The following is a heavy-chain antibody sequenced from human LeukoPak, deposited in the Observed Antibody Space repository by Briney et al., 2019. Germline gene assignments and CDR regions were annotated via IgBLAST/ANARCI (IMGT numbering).Heavy chain of an antibody. V-gene: IGHV3-23*01. Sequence: GGSLRLSCAVSGFTLSNYGMSWVRQAPGKGLEWVAGISDSGDRTNYADSVKGRFTSSRDKAKNTLYLQMNSLRAEDTAAYFCAKRGVVIRVILVGFHKEAYYFDSWGQGALVTVSS. CDR2: ISDSGDRT. J-gene: IGHJ4*02. D-gene: IGHD3-22*01. CDR3: AKRGVVIRVILVGFHKEAYYFDS. CDR1: GFTLSNYG.